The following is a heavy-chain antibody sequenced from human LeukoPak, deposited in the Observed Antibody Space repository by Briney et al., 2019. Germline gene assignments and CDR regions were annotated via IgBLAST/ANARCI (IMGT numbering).Heavy chain of an antibody. CDR1: GDSISSYY. CDR2: IYYSGST. J-gene: IGHJ4*02. CDR3: ARQGVTYPDGYYFDY. D-gene: IGHD2-21*02. Sequence: SETLSLTCTVSGDSISSYYWSWIRQPPGKGLEWIGYIYYSGSTNYNPSLKSRVTISVDTSKNQFSLKLSSVTAADTAAYYCARQGVTYPDGYYFDYWGQGTLVTVSS. V-gene: IGHV4-59*08.